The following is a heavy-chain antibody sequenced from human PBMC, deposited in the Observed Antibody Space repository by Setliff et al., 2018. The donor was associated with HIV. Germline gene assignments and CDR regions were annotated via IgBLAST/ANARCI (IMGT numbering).Heavy chain of an antibody. J-gene: IGHJ4*02. V-gene: IGHV1-69*05. Sequence: SVKVSCKASGYTFIGHYIHWVRQAPGQGLEWMGGIIPIFGTANYAQKFQGRVTITTDESTSTAYMELNSLRPEDTAVYYCASARVPTGGTSTSLDFWGQGTLVTVSS. CDR1: GYTFIGHY. CDR2: IIPIFGTA. CDR3: ASARVPTGGTSTSLDF. D-gene: IGHD1-1*01.